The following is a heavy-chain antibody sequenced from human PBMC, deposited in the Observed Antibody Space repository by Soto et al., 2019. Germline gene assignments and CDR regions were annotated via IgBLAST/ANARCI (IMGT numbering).Heavy chain of an antibody. CDR2: ISAYNGNT. CDR1: GYTFTSYG. CDR3: ARYSPIPLLVYAYYGMDV. V-gene: IGHV1-18*01. Sequence: GASVKVSCKASGYTFTSYGISWVRQAPGQGLEWMGWISAYNGNTNYAQKLQGRVTMTTDTSTSTAYMELRSLRSDDTAVYYCARYSPIPLLVYAYYGMDVWGQGTTVTVSS. J-gene: IGHJ6*02. D-gene: IGHD2-8*01.